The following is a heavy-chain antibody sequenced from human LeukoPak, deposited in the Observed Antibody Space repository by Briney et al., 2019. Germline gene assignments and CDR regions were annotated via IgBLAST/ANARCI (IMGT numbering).Heavy chain of an antibody. CDR2: IYTSGST. CDR3: ARGIRIPVTGRYFYYYMDV. V-gene: IGHV4-61*09. CDR1: GGSISNGSYT. D-gene: IGHD6-19*01. J-gene: IGHJ6*03. Sequence: SQTLSLTCTVSGGSISNGSYTWNWIRQPAGKGLEWIGQIYTSGSTNYRSSLTSRVTISRDTSKNQFSLKLSSVTAADTDVYYCARGIRIPVTGRYFYYYMDVWGNGTTVTVSS.